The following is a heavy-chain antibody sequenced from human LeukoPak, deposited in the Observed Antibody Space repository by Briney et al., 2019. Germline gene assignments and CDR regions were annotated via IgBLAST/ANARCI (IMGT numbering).Heavy chain of an antibody. CDR2: INPNSGGT. Sequence: ASVKVSCKASGYTFTGYYMHWVRQAPGQGLEWMGWINPNSGGTNYAQKFQGRVTMTRDTSISTAYMELSRLGSDDTAVYYCARAGVSYYYDSSGYFDYWGQGTLVTVSS. D-gene: IGHD3-22*01. V-gene: IGHV1-2*02. CDR3: ARAGVSYYYDSSGYFDY. J-gene: IGHJ4*02. CDR1: GYTFTGYY.